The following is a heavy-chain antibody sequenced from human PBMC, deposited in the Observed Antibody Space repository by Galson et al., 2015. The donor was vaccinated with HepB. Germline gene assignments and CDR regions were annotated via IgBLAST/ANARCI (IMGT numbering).Heavy chain of an antibody. J-gene: IGHJ5*02. CDR2: VHSTGGR. V-gene: IGHV4-4*07. D-gene: IGHD5-24*01. Sequence: SETLSLTCTVSGGSINNYFWSWIRQPAGKGLEWIGRVHSTGGRDYNPSLKSRVAMSVDSSMNHFSLRLTSVTAADTAVYYCARGVSERMTITVWFDVWGQGNLVTVSS. CDR1: GGSINNYF. CDR3: ARGVSERMTITVWFDV.